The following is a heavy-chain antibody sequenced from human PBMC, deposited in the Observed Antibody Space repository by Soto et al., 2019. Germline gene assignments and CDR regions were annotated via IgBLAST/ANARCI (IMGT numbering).Heavy chain of an antibody. D-gene: IGHD6-13*01. CDR2: IIPIFGTA. CDR1: GGTFSSYA. V-gene: IGHV1-69*01. J-gene: IGHJ4*02. CDR3: ASPRDNAAGRYYFDY. Sequence: QVQLVQSGAEVKKPGSSVKVSCKASGGTFSSYAISWVRQAPGKGLEWMGGIIPIFGTANYAQKFQGRVTITADESTSTAYMELSSLRSEDTAVYYCASPRDNAAGRYYFDYWGQGTLVTVSS.